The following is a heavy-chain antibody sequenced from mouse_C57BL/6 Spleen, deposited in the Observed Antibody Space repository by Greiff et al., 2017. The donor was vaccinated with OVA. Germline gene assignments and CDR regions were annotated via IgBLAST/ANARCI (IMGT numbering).Heavy chain of an antibody. J-gene: IGHJ1*03. Sequence: EVQLVESGPELVKPGASVKISCKASGYSFTGYYMNWVKQSPEKSLEWIGEINPSTGGTTYNQKFKAKATLTVDKSSSTAYMQLKSLTSEDSAVYYCARFYYGNYGYFDVWGTGTTVTVSS. V-gene: IGHV1-42*01. CDR1: GYSFTGYY. D-gene: IGHD2-1*01. CDR2: INPSTGGT. CDR3: ARFYYGNYGYFDV.